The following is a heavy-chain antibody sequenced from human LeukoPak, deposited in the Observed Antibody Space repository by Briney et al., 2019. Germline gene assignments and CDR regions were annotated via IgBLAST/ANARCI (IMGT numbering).Heavy chain of an antibody. CDR1: GDSVSSNSAA. CDR2: TYYRSKWYD. CDR3: ARGRTGAFDI. Sequence: SQTLSLTCAISGDSVSSNSAAWSWIRQSPSRGLEWLGRTYYRSKWYDDYAVSVKSRIIVNPDTSKNQFSLRLNSVTPEDTAVYYCARGRTGAFDIWGQGTMVTISS. J-gene: IGHJ3*02. V-gene: IGHV6-1*01. D-gene: IGHD1-1*01.